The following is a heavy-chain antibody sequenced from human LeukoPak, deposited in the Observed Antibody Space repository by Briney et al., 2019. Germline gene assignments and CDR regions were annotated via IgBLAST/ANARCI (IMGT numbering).Heavy chain of an antibody. D-gene: IGHD5-12*01. J-gene: IGHJ6*03. V-gene: IGHV3-23*01. CDR1: GFTFSSYS. CDR2: ISGSGGST. Sequence: GGSLRLSCAASGFTFSSYSMNWVRQAPGKGLEWVSAISGSGGSTYYADSVKGRFTISRDNSKNTLYLQMYSLRAEDTAVYYCAKGGGYVTYYYMDVWGKGTTVTVSS. CDR3: AKGGGYVTYYYMDV.